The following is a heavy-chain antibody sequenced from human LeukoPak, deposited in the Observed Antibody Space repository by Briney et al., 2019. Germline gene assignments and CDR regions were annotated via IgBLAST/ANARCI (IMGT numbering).Heavy chain of an antibody. CDR2: INSDGRST. Sequence: PGGSLRLSCAGSGITFSSYWMHWVRQAPGKGLVWVSRINSDGRSTNYADSVKGRFTISRDNAKNTLYLQMSGLRAEDTAVYYCAKYYYGSGRFEYWGQGTLVTVSS. CDR3: AKYYYGSGRFEY. CDR1: GITFSSYW. V-gene: IGHV3-74*01. J-gene: IGHJ4*02. D-gene: IGHD3-10*01.